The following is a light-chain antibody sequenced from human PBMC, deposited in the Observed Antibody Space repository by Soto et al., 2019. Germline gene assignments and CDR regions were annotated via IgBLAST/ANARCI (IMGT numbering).Light chain of an antibody. Sequence: DIHMSQSASSLSASVGYRFTITCRACQNISSYLNWYQQKPGKAPKLLIYAASSLQSGVPSRFSGSGSGTDFSLTISSLQPEDFATYSCQQSYNYPQTFGQGTKVDIK. CDR1: QNISSY. J-gene: IGKJ1*01. CDR3: QQSYNYPQT. CDR2: AAS. V-gene: IGKV1-39*01.